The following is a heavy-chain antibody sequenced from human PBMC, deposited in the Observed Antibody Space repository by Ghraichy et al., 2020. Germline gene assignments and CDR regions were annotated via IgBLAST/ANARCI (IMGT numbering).Heavy chain of an antibody. V-gene: IGHV4-59*01. J-gene: IGHJ4*02. CDR2: IYYSGST. CDR1: GGSISSYY. Sequence: SETLSLTCTVSGGSISSYYWSWIRQPPGKGLEWIGYIYYSGSTNYNPSLKSRVTISVDTSKNQFSLKLSSVTAADTAVYYCARTGSGSYRGILDYWGQGTLVTVSS. D-gene: IGHD3-10*01. CDR3: ARTGSGSYRGILDY.